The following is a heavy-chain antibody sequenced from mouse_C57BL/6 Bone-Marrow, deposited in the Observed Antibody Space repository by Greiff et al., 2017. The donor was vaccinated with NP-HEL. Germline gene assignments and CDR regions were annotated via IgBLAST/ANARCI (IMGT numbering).Heavy chain of an antibody. V-gene: IGHV1-69*01. Sequence: QVQLQQPGAELVMPGASVKLSCKASGYTFTSYWMHWVKQRPGQGLEWIGEIDPSDSYTYYNPKFKGKSTLTVDQSSSTAYMQLSRLTSEDSAVYYCARWSYGYFDVWGTGTTVTVSS. CDR2: IDPSDSYT. CDR3: ARWSYGYFDV. J-gene: IGHJ1*03. CDR1: GYTFTSYW.